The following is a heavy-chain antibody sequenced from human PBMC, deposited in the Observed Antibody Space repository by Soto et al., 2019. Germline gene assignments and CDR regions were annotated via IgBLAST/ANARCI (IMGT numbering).Heavy chain of an antibody. CDR3: ARDVYKGAPTIDY. V-gene: IGHV3-30*03. J-gene: IGHJ4*02. CDR1: GFTFSTYG. D-gene: IGHD1-20*01. CDR2: ISFDGINK. Sequence: GGSLRLSCAASGFTFSTYGMHWVRQAPGKGLEWVADISFDGINKYYADPVKGRFTISRDNSKNSLYLQMNSLRAEDTAVYYCARDVYKGAPTIDYWGQGTLVTVSS.